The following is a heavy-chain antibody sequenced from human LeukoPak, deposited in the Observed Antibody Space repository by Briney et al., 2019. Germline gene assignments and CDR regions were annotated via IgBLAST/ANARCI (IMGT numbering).Heavy chain of an antibody. J-gene: IGHJ4*02. CDR1: GYTFTSYY. D-gene: IGHD2-15*01. V-gene: IGHV1-46*01. CDR2: INPSGGST. CDR3: ATFRPDIVVVVAATPLDY. Sequence: ASVKVSCKASGYTFTSYYMHWVRQAPGQGLEWMGIINPSGGSTSYAQKFQGRVTMTRDTSTSTVYMELSSLRSEDTAVYYCATFRPDIVVVVAATPLDYRGQGTLVTVSS.